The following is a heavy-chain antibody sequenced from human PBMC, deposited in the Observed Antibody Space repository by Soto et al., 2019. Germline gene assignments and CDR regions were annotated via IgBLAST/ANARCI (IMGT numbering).Heavy chain of an antibody. V-gene: IGHV4-59*01. D-gene: IGHD3-10*01. CDR1: GGSIRTYY. CDR3: TTMGGTGTYYIDY. CDR2: IYYSGST. J-gene: IGHJ4*02. Sequence: ASETLSLTCSVSGGSIRTYYWSWIRQPPGKGLEWIGYIYYSGSTIYNPSLKSRVTISVDTSRNQFSLMLNSVTAADTAVYYCTTMGGTGTYYIDYWGQGTLVTVSS.